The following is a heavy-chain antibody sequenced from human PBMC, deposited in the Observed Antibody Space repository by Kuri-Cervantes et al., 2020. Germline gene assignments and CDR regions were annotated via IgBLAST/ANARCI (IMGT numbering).Heavy chain of an antibody. V-gene: IGHV3-33*08. CDR3: ARDVGGDVAFDI. D-gene: IGHD3-16*01. Sequence: GGSLRLSCAASGFTFSSYGMHWVRQAPGKGLEWVAVIWYDGSNKYYADSVKGRFTISRDNSKNTLYLQMNSLRAEDTALYYCARDVGGDVAFDIWGQGTMVTVSS. J-gene: IGHJ3*02. CDR2: IWYDGSNK. CDR1: GFTFSSYG.